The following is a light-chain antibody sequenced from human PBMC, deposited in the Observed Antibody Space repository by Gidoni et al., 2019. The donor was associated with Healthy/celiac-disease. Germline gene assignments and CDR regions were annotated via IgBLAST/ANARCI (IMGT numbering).Light chain of an antibody. Sequence: DIQMTQSPSTLSAAVGDRVTITGRASQSISSWLDWYRQKPGKAPKVLIYKASRLESGVPSRFSGSGSGTEFTLTISSLQPDDFATYYCQQYNSYPWTFGQGTKVEIK. V-gene: IGKV1-5*03. CDR2: KAS. CDR3: QQYNSYPWT. CDR1: QSISSW. J-gene: IGKJ1*01.